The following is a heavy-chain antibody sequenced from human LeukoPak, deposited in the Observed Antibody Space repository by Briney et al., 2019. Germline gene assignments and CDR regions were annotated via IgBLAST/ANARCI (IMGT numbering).Heavy chain of an antibody. D-gene: IGHD4-17*01. CDR2: ISYDGSNK. CDR1: GFTFSSYA. CDR3: ARDESTPNYGDYNWFDP. V-gene: IGHV3-30-3*01. Sequence: PGRSLRLSCAASGFTFSSYAMHWVRQAPGKGLEWVAVISYDGSNKYYADSVKGRFTISRDNSKNTLYLQMNSLRAEDTAVYYCARDESTPNYGDYNWFDPWGQGTLVTVSS. J-gene: IGHJ5*02.